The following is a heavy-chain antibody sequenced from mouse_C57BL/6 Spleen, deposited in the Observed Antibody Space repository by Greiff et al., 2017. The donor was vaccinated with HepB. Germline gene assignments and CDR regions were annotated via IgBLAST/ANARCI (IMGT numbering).Heavy chain of an antibody. V-gene: IGHV1-4*01. D-gene: IGHD4-1*01. CDR3: ANWDEGFAY. CDR1: GYTFTSYT. CDR2: INPSSGYT. Sequence: VKLQQSGAELARPGASVKMSCKASGYTFTSYTMHWVKQRPGQGLEWIGYINPSSGYTKYNQKFKDKATLTADKSSSTAYMQLSSLTSEDSAVYYCANWDEGFAYWGQGTLVTVSA. J-gene: IGHJ3*01.